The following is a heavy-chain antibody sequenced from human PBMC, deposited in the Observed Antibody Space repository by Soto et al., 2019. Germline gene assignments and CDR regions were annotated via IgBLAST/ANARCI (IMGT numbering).Heavy chain of an antibody. CDR3: ATGFTLVGASDAFDI. V-gene: IGHV1-24*01. D-gene: IGHD1-26*01. J-gene: IGHJ3*02. CDR1: GYTLTELS. CDR2: FDPEDGET. Sequence: ASVKVSCKVSGYTLTELSMHWVRQAPGKGLEWMGGFDPEDGETIYAQKFQGRVTMTEDTSTDTAYMELSSLRSEDTAVYYCATGFTLVGASDAFDIWGQGTMVTVSS.